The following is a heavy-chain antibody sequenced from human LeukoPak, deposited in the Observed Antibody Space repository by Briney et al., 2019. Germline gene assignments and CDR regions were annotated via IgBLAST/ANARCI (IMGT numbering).Heavy chain of an antibody. CDR2: ISSSGDST. Sequence: GGSLRLSCAASGFTFSSYAMSWVRQAPGKGLEWVSAISSSGDSTYYADSVKGRFTISRDNSKNNLYLQMNSLRADDTAVYYCAKVYVRYFDWLDWDKGTTVTVSS. CDR1: GFTFSSYA. J-gene: IGHJ6*04. D-gene: IGHD3-9*01. V-gene: IGHV3-23*01. CDR3: AKVYVRYFDWLD.